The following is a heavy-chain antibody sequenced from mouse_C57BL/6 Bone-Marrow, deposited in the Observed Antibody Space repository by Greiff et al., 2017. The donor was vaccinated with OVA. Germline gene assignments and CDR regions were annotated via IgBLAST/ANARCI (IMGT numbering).Heavy chain of an antibody. D-gene: IGHD1-1*01. J-gene: IGHJ2*01. Sequence: EVKVEESGAELVKPGASVKLSCTASGFNIKDYYMHWVKQRTEQGLEWIGRIDPEDGETKYAPKFQGKATITADTSSNTAYLQLSSLTSEDTAVYYCADGNYYGSSFLDYWGQGTTLTVSS. CDR2: IDPEDGET. CDR1: GFNIKDYY. V-gene: IGHV14-2*01. CDR3: ADGNYYGSSFLDY.